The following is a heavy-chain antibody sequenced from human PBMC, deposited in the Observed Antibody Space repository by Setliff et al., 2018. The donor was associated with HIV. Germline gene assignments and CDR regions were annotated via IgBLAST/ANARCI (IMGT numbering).Heavy chain of an antibody. CDR2: INHSGNT. CDR3: ARGALSLTMTKLLSFFDS. V-gene: IGHV4-34*01. CDR1: HGSFSGYY. J-gene: IGHJ4*02. D-gene: IGHD3-22*01. Sequence: PSETLSLTCAFYHGSFSGYYWSWIRQPPGKGLEWIGEINHSGNTNYNPSLKSRVTISVVTSKSHFSLKMTSVTAADTAIYFCARGALSLTMTKLLSFFDSWGQGTQVTVSS.